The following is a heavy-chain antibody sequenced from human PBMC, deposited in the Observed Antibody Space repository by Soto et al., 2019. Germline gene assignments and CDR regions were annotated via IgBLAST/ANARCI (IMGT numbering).Heavy chain of an antibody. V-gene: IGHV3-7*05. D-gene: IGHD6-19*01. Sequence: LGGSLRLSCAASGFTFSSYWMSWVRQAPGKGLEWVANIKQDGSEKYYVDSVKGRFTISRDNAKNSLYLQMNSLRAEDTAVYYCARDPGVAGTHLFDYWGQGTLVTVSS. J-gene: IGHJ4*02. CDR1: GFTFSSYW. CDR2: IKQDGSEK. CDR3: ARDPGVAGTHLFDY.